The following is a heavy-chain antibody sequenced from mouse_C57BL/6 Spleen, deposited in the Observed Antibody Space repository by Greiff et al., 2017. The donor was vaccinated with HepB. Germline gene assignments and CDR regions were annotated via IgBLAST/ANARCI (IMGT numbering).Heavy chain of an antibody. CDR1: GYTFTDYE. J-gene: IGHJ3*01. Sequence: QVQLKESGAELVRPGASVTLSCKASGYTFTDYEMHWVKQTPVHGLEWIGAIDPETGGTAYNQKFKGKAILTADKSSSTAYMELRSLTSEDSAVYYCTRSEEFAYWGQGTLVTVSA. CDR3: TRSEEFAY. CDR2: IDPETGGT. V-gene: IGHV1-15*01.